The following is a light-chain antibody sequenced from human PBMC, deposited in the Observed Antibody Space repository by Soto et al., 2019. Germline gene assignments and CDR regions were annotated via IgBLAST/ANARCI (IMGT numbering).Light chain of an antibody. Sequence: QSVLTQPSPASGPPGQPVTIARTASASDVGFYRYVSWYQQHSGKVPKLMNYDVTNLHAGVPDRFYGSKSGNTASLTVSGLQGEDEVDYYCRSYAGSNNRPVFGSGTKVTV. CDR3: RSYAGSNNRPV. V-gene: IGLV2-8*01. J-gene: IGLJ1*01. CDR1: ASDVGFYRY. CDR2: DVT.